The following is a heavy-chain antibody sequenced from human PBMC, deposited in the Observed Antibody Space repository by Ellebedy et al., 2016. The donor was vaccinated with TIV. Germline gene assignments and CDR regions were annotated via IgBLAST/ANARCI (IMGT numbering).Heavy chain of an antibody. Sequence: PGGSLRLSCAASGFTFRSCGMHWVRQAPGKGLEWVAVIWYDGSNKYYAASVKGRFTISRYNAKTTLYRQMNSLRAEDTAVYYCARVLGFGEDHYGMDVWGQGTTVTVSS. CDR1: GFTFRSCG. V-gene: IGHV3-33*01. D-gene: IGHD3-10*01. CDR2: IWYDGSNK. CDR3: ARVLGFGEDHYGMDV. J-gene: IGHJ6*02.